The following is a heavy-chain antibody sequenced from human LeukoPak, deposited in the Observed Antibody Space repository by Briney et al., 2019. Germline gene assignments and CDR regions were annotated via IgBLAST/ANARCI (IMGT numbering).Heavy chain of an antibody. V-gene: IGHV1-69*04. J-gene: IGHJ6*02. CDR3: ARDQSNYCYYYGMDV. CDR1: RGTFCSYA. CDR2: IIPILGIA. Sequence: VQDSLMDSRGTFCSYASRWVGPAPGRGLAWMGRIIPILGIANFAQKSQGRVTTPADKTTSTPYMELSSLRSEDTPVYNCARDQSNYCYYYGMDVWGQGTTVTVSS. D-gene: IGHD5/OR15-5a*01.